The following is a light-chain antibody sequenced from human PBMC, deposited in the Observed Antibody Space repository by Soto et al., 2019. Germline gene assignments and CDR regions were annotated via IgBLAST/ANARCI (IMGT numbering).Light chain of an antibody. CDR1: SGSIASNY. CDR3: QSYDGGWV. V-gene: IGLV6-57*04. CDR2: EDN. J-gene: IGLJ3*02. Sequence: NFMLTQPHSVSESPGKTVTISCTRSSGSIASNYVQWYQQRPGSAPTTVIYEDNLRPSGVPDRFSGSIDTSSNSASLFISGLKTEDEADYFCQSYDGGWVFGGGTQLTVL.